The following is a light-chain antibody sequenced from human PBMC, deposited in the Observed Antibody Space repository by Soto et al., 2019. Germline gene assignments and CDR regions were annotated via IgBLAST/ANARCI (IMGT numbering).Light chain of an antibody. J-gene: IGKJ1*01. V-gene: IGKV1-5*01. CDR3: QQYNSYSPWT. Sequence: DIQMTQSPSTLSASVGDRVTITCRASQSISSWLAWYQQKPGKAPKLLIYDASSLESRVPSRFSGSGSGTEFTLTIISLQPDDFATYYCQQYNSYSPWTFGQGTKVEIK. CDR2: DAS. CDR1: QSISSW.